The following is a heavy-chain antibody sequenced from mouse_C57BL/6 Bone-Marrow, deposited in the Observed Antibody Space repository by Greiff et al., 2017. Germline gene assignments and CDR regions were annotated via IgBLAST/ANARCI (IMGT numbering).Heavy chain of an antibody. V-gene: IGHV5-17*01. CDR2: ISSGSSTI. J-gene: IGHJ3*01. CDR3: ARPIAY. Sequence: EVQLVESGGGLVKPGGSLKLSCAASGFTFSAYGMHWVRQAPEKGLEWVAYISSGSSTIYYADTVKGRFTISRDNAKNTLFLQMTSLRSEDTAMYYCARPIAYWGQGTLVTVSA. CDR1: GFTFSAYG.